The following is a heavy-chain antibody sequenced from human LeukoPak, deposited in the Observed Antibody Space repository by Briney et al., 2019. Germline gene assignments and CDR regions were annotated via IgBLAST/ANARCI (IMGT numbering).Heavy chain of an antibody. V-gene: IGHV1-2*02. J-gene: IGHJ5*02. CDR2: INPNSGGT. CDR1: GYTFTGYY. CDR3: ARVWAGLNWFDP. Sequence: GASVKVSCKASGYTFTGYYMHWVRQAPGQGLEWMGWINPNSGGTNYAQKFHGRVTMTRDTSISTAYMELSRLRSDDTAVYYCARVWAGLNWFDPWGQGTLVTVSS. D-gene: IGHD6-19*01.